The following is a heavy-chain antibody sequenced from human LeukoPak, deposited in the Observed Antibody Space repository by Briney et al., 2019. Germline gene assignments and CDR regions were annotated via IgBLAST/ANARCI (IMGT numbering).Heavy chain of an antibody. J-gene: IGHJ4*02. CDR1: EFTFTNYA. D-gene: IGHD3-22*01. CDR2: ITASGGDI. CDR3: AKGSSDYYYDY. Sequence: GGSLRLSCAASEFTFTNYAMTWVRQAPGKGLKWVSSITASGGDIFHADSVKGRFTISRDNSKNTLYLQMNSLRAEDTAVYYCAKGSSDYYYDYWGQGTLVTVSA. V-gene: IGHV3-23*01.